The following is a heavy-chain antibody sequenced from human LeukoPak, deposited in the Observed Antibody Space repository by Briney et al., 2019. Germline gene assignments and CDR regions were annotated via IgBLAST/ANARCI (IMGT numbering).Heavy chain of an antibody. D-gene: IGHD3-9*01. J-gene: IGHJ5*02. CDR2: INPSGGST. Sequence: ASVKVSCKASGYTFTSYYMHWVRQAPGQGLEWMGIINPSGGSTSYAQKFQGRVTMTRDMSTSTVYMELSSLRSEDTAVYYCARTPKRGFDWLPYNWFDPWGQGTLVTVSS. CDR1: GYTFTSYY. CDR3: ARTPKRGFDWLPYNWFDP. V-gene: IGHV1-46*01.